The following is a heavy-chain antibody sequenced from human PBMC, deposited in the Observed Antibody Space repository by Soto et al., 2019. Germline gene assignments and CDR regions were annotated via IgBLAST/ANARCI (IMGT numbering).Heavy chain of an antibody. V-gene: IGHV3-30-3*01. Sequence: QVQLVKSGGGVVQPGRSLRLSCAASGSAFSGYSMHWVRQAPGKGLEWVAIISYDGTNTYYADSVRGRFTVSRDNSRNTLNLQMNSLRVEDTAVYYCATSSPHFDNWGQGTLVTVSS. CDR1: GSAFSGYS. CDR3: ATSSPHFDN. J-gene: IGHJ4*02. CDR2: ISYDGTNT.